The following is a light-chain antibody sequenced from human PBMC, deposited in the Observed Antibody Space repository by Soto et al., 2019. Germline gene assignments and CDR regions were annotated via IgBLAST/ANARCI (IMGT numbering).Light chain of an antibody. V-gene: IGKV3-11*01. CDR3: QQRHNWIT. CDR2: DAS. Sequence: EIVLTQSPATLSLSPGERAILSCRASQSVSIFLAWYQQKPGQAPRLLIYDASNRATGIPARFSGSGSGTDFTLTINSLEPEDFAVYYCQQRHNWITCGQGTRREIK. CDR1: QSVSIF. J-gene: IGKJ5*01.